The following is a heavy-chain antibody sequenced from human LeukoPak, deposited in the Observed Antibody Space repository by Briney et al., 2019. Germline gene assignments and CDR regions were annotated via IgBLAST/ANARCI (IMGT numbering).Heavy chain of an antibody. J-gene: IGHJ3*02. CDR3: ARGRSITLLRGVAMSDGFDI. Sequence: ETLSLTCAVDGVSFSDYWWTWIRQPPGKGLEWVSFTDTSGNYIYYGDSVKGRFTISRDNARNLLFLQMNGLRAEDTAVYYCARGRSITLLRGVAMSDGFDIWGQGAMVAVSS. CDR2: TDTSGNYI. D-gene: IGHD3-10*01. V-gene: IGHV3-21*06. CDR1: GVSFSDYW.